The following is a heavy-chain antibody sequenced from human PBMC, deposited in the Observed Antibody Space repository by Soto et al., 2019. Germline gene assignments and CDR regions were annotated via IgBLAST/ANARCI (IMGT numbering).Heavy chain of an antibody. Sequence: QVQLQVSGPGLAKPSQTLSLTCTVSGASMSSGGYYWTWIRQSPGKGLEWIGYIYYSGSTYYNPSLESRVAISLDTSRSQFSLTLHSVTAADTAIYYCARDRHNNFFDPWGQGTLVTVSS. CDR1: GASMSSGGYY. CDR2: IYYSGST. D-gene: IGHD6-6*01. J-gene: IGHJ5*02. V-gene: IGHV4-31*03. CDR3: ARDRHNNFFDP.